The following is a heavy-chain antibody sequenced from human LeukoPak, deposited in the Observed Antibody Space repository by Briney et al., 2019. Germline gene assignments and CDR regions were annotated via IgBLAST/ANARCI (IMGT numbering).Heavy chain of an antibody. V-gene: IGHV5-51*01. Sequence: GESLKISCKGSGYSFTNYWIGWVRQMPGKGLEWMGIIYPGDSDTRYSPSFQGQVTISADKSISTAYLQWSSLKASDTAIYYCARQGALAMYAFDIWGQGTMVTVSS. CDR3: ARQGALAMYAFDI. J-gene: IGHJ3*02. CDR2: IYPGDSDT. CDR1: GYSFTNYW. D-gene: IGHD3-3*02.